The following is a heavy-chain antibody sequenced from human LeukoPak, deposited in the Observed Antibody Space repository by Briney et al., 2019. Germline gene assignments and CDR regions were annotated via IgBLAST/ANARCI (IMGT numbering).Heavy chain of an antibody. CDR3: ARASAQWSDY. J-gene: IGHJ4*02. D-gene: IGHD2-15*01. CDR1: DYTFTNYG. Sequence: ASVKVSCKASDYTFTNYGISWVRQAPGQGLEWMGWISPYNGGTNYAEKFQGRVTLTTDTSTSTAYMEARSLRSDDTAIYYCARASAQWSDYWGQGTLVTVSS. CDR2: ISPYNGGT. V-gene: IGHV1-18*01.